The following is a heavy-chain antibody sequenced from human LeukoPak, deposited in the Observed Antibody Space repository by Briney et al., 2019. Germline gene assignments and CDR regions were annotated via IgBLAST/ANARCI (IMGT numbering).Heavy chain of an antibody. CDR1: GSTVSSNY. Sequence: GGSLRLSXAASGSTVSSNYMSWVRQAPGKGLEWVSVIYSGGSTYYADSVKGRFTISRDNSKNTLYLQMNSLRAEDTAVYYCARVGQQLVQDYWGQGTLVTVSS. CDR3: ARVGQQLVQDY. CDR2: IYSGGST. J-gene: IGHJ4*02. D-gene: IGHD6-13*01. V-gene: IGHV3-53*01.